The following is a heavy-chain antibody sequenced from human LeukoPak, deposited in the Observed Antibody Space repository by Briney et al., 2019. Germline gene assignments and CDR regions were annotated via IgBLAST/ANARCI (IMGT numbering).Heavy chain of an antibody. J-gene: IGHJ4*02. CDR1: GFTFSNYY. D-gene: IGHD2-15*01. CDR2: ISGDGSSI. CDR3: ARSSSGVYIQ. V-gene: IGHV3-74*01. Sequence: GGSLRLSCVASGFTFSNYYMHWVRQVPGKGPVWVSRISGDGSSILYADSVKGRFTISRDNVKNSLYVQMNSLRADDSAVYYCARSSSGVYIQWGQGTLVTVSS.